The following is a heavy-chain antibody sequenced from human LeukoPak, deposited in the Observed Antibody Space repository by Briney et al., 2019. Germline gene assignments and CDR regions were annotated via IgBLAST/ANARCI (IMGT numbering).Heavy chain of an antibody. CDR1: GGSISSYY. D-gene: IGHD3-10*01. Sequence: SETLSLTCTVSGGSISSYYWSWIRQPAGKGLEWIGRIYTSGSTNYNPSLKSRVTMSVDTSKNQFSLKLSSVTAADTAVYYCARAGRITMVRGAPPYYFDYWGQGTLVTVSS. J-gene: IGHJ4*02. V-gene: IGHV4-4*07. CDR3: ARAGRITMVRGAPPYYFDY. CDR2: IYTSGST.